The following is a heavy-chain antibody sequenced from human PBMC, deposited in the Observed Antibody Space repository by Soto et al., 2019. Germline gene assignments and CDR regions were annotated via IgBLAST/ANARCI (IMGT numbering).Heavy chain of an antibody. CDR1: GFTFSSYA. Sequence: EVQLLESGGGLVQPGGSLRLSCEASGFTFSSYAMRWVRQAPGKGLEYVSSISGSGDSPYYADSVKGRFTISRDNSKNTLYLQMNSLRAEDTAVYYCAKESCSSPSCYDTDVWGQGTTVTVSS. J-gene: IGHJ6*02. V-gene: IGHV3-23*01. CDR2: ISGSGDSP. D-gene: IGHD2-2*01. CDR3: AKESCSSPSCYDTDV.